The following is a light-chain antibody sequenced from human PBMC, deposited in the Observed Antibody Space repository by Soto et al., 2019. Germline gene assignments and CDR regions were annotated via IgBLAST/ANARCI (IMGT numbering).Light chain of an antibody. CDR2: GPS. CDR1: QNVYINS. J-gene: IGKJ4*01. V-gene: IGKV3-20*01. CDR3: QQYGSSPLT. Sequence: EIVLTQSPRTLSLSPGESATLSCRASQNVYINSLAWFQQKPGQTPRLLIYGPSTRAAGVPDRFTGSGSGADFALTITSLEPEDFAVYYCQQYGSSPLTFGGGTKVEIK.